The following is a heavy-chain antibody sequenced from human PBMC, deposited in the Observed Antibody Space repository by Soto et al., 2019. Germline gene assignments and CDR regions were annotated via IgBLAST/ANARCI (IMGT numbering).Heavy chain of an antibody. CDR3: ARRLFGSGWPLDS. D-gene: IGHD6-19*01. V-gene: IGHV4-59*13. CDR1: GASITTYY. CDR2: VYHTGST. J-gene: IGHJ4*02. Sequence: SETLSLTCDVSGASITTYYWSWIRQAPGKGLEWIGNVYHTGSTDYNSSLGSRVTISVDTSKNQFSLNMNSVTAADTAVYYCARRLFGSGWPLDSWGQGALVTVSS.